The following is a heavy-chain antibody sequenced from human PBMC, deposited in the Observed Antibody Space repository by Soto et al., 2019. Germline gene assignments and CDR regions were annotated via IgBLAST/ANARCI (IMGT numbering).Heavy chain of an antibody. CDR1: GYTFTNYW. CDR2: IYPGDSDT. J-gene: IGHJ6*02. Sequence: PGESLKLSCKCSGYTFTNYWIGWVRQMPGKGLEWMGIIYPGDSDTKYNPSFQGQVTISADKSITTTYLRWTSLKASDTAIYYCAASIFYYGMDVWGQGTTVTVSS. V-gene: IGHV5-51*01. CDR3: AASIFYYGMDV.